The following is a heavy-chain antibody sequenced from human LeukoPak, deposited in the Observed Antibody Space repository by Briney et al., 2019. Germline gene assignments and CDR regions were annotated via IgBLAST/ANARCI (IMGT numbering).Heavy chain of an antibody. CDR3: AKESLDTEQRNYNYYGMDV. J-gene: IGHJ6*02. V-gene: IGHV3-30*18. CDR2: ISYDGSKK. CDR1: GFTLRYYG. Sequence: GGSLRLSCAASGFTLRYYGMHWVRQAPGKGLEWVPFISYDGSKKYYADSVKDRFTISRDNSRNTLYVQVNSLRAEDTAVYYCAKESLDTEQRNYNYYGMDVWGQGTTVTVSS. D-gene: IGHD1-1*01.